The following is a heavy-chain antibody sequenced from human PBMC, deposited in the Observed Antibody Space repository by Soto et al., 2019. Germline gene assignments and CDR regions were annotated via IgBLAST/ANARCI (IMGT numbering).Heavy chain of an antibody. Sequence: GGSLRLSCAASGFTFSSYAMHWVRQAPGKGLEWVAVISYDGSNKYYADSVKGRFTISRDNSKNTLYLQMNSLRAEDTAVYYCARVNDFDWLLPSPDAFDIWGQGTMVTVSS. J-gene: IGHJ3*02. CDR1: GFTFSSYA. CDR2: ISYDGSNK. V-gene: IGHV3-30-3*01. CDR3: ARVNDFDWLLPSPDAFDI. D-gene: IGHD3-9*01.